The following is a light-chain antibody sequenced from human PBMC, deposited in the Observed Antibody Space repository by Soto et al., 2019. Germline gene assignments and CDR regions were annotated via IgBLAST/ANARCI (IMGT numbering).Light chain of an antibody. CDR2: SNT. CDR3: AAWDDRLYV. V-gene: IGLV1-44*01. CDR1: KNDIGVYDF. Sequence: QSVLTQPPSASGSPGQSVTISCTGTKNDIGVYDFVSWYQHHPGKAPRLIIYSNTQRPLGVPVRFSGSKSGTSASLAISGLQSEDEAEYYCAAWDDRLYVFGTGTKVTV. J-gene: IGLJ1*01.